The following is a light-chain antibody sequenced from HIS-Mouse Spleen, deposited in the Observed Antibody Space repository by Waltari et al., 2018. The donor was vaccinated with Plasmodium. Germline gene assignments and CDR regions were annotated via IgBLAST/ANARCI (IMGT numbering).Light chain of an antibody. CDR1: QSVSSSY. CDR2: GAS. Sequence: ELVLTQSPGTLSLSPGERATLSCRASQSVSSSYLAWYQQKPGQAPRLLIYGASSRATGIPDRFSGSGSGTDFTLTISRLEPEDFAVYYRQQYGSSPYTFGQGTKLEIK. J-gene: IGKJ2*01. V-gene: IGKV3-20*01. CDR3: QQYGSSPYT.